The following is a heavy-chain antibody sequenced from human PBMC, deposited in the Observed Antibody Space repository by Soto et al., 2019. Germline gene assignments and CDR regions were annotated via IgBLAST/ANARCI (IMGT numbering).Heavy chain of an antibody. CDR2: IYYFGST. V-gene: IGHV4-59*08. D-gene: IGHD3-9*01. CDR1: GGSISSYY. Sequence: PSETLSLTCTVSGGSISSYYWSWIRQPPGKGLEWIGYIYYFGSTNYNPSLKSRVTISVDTSKNQFSLKLSSVTAADTAVYYCARHSPDFDWLSKFDYWGQGTLVTVSS. J-gene: IGHJ4*02. CDR3: ARHSPDFDWLSKFDY.